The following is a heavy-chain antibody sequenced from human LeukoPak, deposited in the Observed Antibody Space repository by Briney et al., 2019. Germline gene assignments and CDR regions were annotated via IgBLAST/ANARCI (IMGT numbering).Heavy chain of an antibody. D-gene: IGHD6-19*01. Sequence: GGSLPLSCAASDFIFSDYAMGWVRPAPGKGLEWVSTIDKTTYPTFYADSVKGRFTISRDNSKNTLYLQMNSLRTEDTAVYFCAKFEGATIPGWFNDYWGQGILVTVSS. J-gene: IGHJ4*02. CDR3: AKFEGATIPGWFNDY. CDR2: IDKTTYPT. V-gene: IGHV3-23*05. CDR1: DFIFSDYA.